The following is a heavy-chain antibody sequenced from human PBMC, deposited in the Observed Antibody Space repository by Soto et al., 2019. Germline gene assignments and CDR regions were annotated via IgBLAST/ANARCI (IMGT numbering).Heavy chain of an antibody. CDR2: IYHSGST. V-gene: IGHV4-4*02. D-gene: IGHD3-22*01. J-gene: IGHJ4*02. CDR3: GSYYDSSGFDY. Sequence: SETLSLTCAVCSGSISSSTWWSWVRQPPGKGLEWIGEIYHSGSTNYNPSLKSRVTISVDTSKNQFSLKLSSVTAADTAVYYCGSYYDSSGFDYWGQGTLVTVSS. CDR1: SGSISSSTW.